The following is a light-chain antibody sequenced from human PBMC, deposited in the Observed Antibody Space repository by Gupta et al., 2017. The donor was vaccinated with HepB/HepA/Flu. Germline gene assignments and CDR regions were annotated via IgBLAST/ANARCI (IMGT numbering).Light chain of an antibody. CDR1: QSISSY. CDR2: AAS. V-gene: IGKV1-39*01. Sequence: DIQMTQSPSSLSASVGDRVTITCRASQSISSYLNWYQQKPGKAPKLLIFAASSLQSGVPSRFSGSGSGTDFTLTISSRQPEDFAPYYCQQSYSTLALTFGGGSKVDIK. J-gene: IGKJ4*01. CDR3: QQSYSTLALT.